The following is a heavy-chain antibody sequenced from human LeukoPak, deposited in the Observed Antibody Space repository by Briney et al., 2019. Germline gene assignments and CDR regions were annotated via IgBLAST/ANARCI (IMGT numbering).Heavy chain of an antibody. Sequence: SETLSLTCAVYGGSFSGYYWSWIRQPPGKGLEWIGEINHSGSTNYNPSLKSRVTISVDTSKNQFSLKLSSVTAADTAVYYCARRLRHMVRGVPSWFDPWGQGTLVTVSS. CDR3: ARRLRHMVRGVPSWFDP. D-gene: IGHD3-10*01. V-gene: IGHV4-34*01. J-gene: IGHJ5*02. CDR2: INHSGST. CDR1: GGSFSGYY.